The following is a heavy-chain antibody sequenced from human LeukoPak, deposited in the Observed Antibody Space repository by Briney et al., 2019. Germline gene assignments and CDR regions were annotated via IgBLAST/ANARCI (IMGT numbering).Heavy chain of an antibody. J-gene: IGHJ3*02. Sequence: SETLSLTCTVSGVSISSYYWSWIRQPPGKGLEWIGYIYYSGSTNYNPSLKSRVTISVDTSKNQFSLKLSSVTAADTAVYYCARGGSSSGWSYDAFDIWGQGTMVTVSS. V-gene: IGHV4-59*01. CDR2: IYYSGST. CDR3: ARGGSSSGWSYDAFDI. CDR1: GVSISSYY. D-gene: IGHD6-19*01.